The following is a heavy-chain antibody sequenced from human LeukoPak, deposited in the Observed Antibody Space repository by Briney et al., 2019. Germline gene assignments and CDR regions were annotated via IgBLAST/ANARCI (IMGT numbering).Heavy chain of an antibody. D-gene: IGHD3-22*01. V-gene: IGHV3-49*04. Sequence: GGSLRLSCAASGFTFSSYWMSWVRQAPGKGLEWVGFIRSKAYGGTTEYAASVKGRFTISRDDSKSIAYLQMNSLKTEDTAVYYCTRDRYDSSGYYPFDYWGQGTLVTVSS. CDR1: GFTFSSYW. CDR3: TRDRYDSSGYYPFDY. J-gene: IGHJ4*02. CDR2: IRSKAYGGTT.